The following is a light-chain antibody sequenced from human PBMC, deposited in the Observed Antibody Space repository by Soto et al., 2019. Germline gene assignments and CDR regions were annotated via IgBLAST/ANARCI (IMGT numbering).Light chain of an antibody. V-gene: IGKV3-20*01. J-gene: IGKJ5*01. CDR2: GAS. CDR1: QSVSSSY. Sequence: ELVLTQSPGTLSLSPGARATLSCRASQSVSSSYLAWYQQKPGQAPRLLIYGASRRATGIPDRFSGSESGTDFALTISRLEPEDFAAYYGQQYGSSVPVTFGQGTRLEIK. CDR3: QQYGSSVPVT.